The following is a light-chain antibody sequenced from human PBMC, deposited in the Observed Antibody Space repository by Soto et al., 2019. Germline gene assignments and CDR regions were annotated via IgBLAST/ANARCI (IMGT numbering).Light chain of an antibody. Sequence: EIVLTQSPGTLSLSPGERATLSCRASHSVSGSYLAWFQQRPGQSPRLLIYGASKRDPDIPYRFSGSGSGTDFTFTISRLEPGDFAVYYCRQYGDYPYTFGQGTRLEI. J-gene: IGKJ2*01. CDR2: GAS. CDR1: HSVSGSY. V-gene: IGKV3-20*01. CDR3: RQYGDYPYT.